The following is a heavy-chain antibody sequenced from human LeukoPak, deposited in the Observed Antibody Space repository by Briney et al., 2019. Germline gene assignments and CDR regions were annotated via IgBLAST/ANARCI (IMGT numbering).Heavy chain of an antibody. CDR3: ARGDAAVAGNRYYYYYMDV. Sequence: SVKVSCKASGGTFSSYAISWVRQAPGQGLEWMGGIIPIFGTANYAQKFQGRVTITADEPTSTAYMELSSLRSEDTAVYYCARGDAAVAGNRYYYYYMDVWGKGTTVTVSS. J-gene: IGHJ6*03. V-gene: IGHV1-69*13. CDR1: GGTFSSYA. CDR2: IIPIFGTA. D-gene: IGHD6-19*01.